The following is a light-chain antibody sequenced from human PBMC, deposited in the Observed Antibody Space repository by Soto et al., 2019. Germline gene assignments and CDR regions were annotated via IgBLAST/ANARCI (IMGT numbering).Light chain of an antibody. J-gene: IGKJ1*01. CDR2: GAS. V-gene: IGKV3-15*01. Sequence: EIVMTQSPATLSVSPGERATLSCRAIQRVARNLAGYQQKPGPAPRLLIYGASTRATGIPARFSGSGSGTEFTLTISSLQSEDFAVYYCQHYNNWPRTFGQGTKVEIK. CDR3: QHYNNWPRT. CDR1: QRVARN.